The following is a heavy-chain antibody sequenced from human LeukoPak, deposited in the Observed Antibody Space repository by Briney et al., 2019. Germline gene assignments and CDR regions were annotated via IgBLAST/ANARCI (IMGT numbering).Heavy chain of an antibody. Sequence: PLETLSLTCTVSGDSISSSYWSRIRQPPGKGLEWIGYIYYSGGTRYNPSLKSRLTISVDTSKNQFSLKLSSVTAADTAMYYCARHGSSNWFDFWGQGTLVTVSS. CDR1: GDSISSSY. J-gene: IGHJ5*01. V-gene: IGHV4-59*08. D-gene: IGHD2-15*01. CDR2: IYYSGGT. CDR3: ARHGSSNWFDF.